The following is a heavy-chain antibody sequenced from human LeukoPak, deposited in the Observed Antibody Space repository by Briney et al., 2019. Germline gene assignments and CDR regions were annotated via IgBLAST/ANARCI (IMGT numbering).Heavy chain of an antibody. D-gene: IGHD2-2*01. CDR3: ARGHCSSTSCSYNWFDP. V-gene: IGHV4-34*01. Sequence: SETLSLTCAVYGGSFSGYYWSWLRRPPGKGLEWIGEINHSGSTNYNPSLKSRVTISVDTSKNQFSLKLSSVTAADTAVYYCARGHCSSTSCSYNWFDPWGQGTLVTVSS. J-gene: IGHJ5*02. CDR1: GGSFSGYY. CDR2: INHSGST.